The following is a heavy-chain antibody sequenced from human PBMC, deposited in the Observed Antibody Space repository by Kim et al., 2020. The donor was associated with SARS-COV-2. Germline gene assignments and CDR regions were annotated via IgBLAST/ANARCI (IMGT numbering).Heavy chain of an antibody. J-gene: IGHJ4*02. D-gene: IGHD5-12*01. CDR1: GVSFSGYS. CDR3: ARGGPYSAYDFDF. Sequence: SETLSLTCGVYGVSFSGYSWSWIRQPPGKGLEWIGEIDHSGATNYIPSLKSRVSMSVDTSKNQFSLKLNSVTAADTAVYYCARGGPYSAYDFDFWGQGTLVTVSS. CDR2: IDHSGAT. V-gene: IGHV4-34*01.